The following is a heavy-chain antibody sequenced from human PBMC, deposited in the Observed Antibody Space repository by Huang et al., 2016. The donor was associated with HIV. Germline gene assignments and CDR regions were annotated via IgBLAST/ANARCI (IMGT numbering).Heavy chain of an antibody. CDR2: ISGDYVRT. V-gene: IGHV1-18*04. J-gene: IGHJ4*02. Sequence: QIHLVQSGPEVKQPGASVKVSCKASGYKFHIYEITWGRKNPGQGLEWMGWISGDYVRTRFAQKFQDRLTMTTDVSTSTAYLELRSLRLDDTAVYYCARTKGEFDFWGQGALVTVSS. D-gene: IGHD3-16*01. CDR1: GYKFHIYE. CDR3: ARTKGEFDF.